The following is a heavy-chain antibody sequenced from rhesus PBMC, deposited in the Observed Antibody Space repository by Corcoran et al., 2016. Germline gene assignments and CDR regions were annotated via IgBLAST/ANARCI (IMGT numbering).Heavy chain of an antibody. D-gene: IGHD3-28*01. CDR1: GFTFGSYA. J-gene: IGHJ4*01. V-gene: IGHV1-198*02. Sequence: QVQLVQSGAEVKKPGASVKVSCKASGFTFGSYATSWVGQAPGQGLGWRGERIHRVRGKNYTKRFKSRVTISADTSQSTTYMGLSRLRAEDTAGYYCARGLYDSGYYTGEDYWGQGVLVTVSS. CDR2: RIHRVRGK. CDR3: ARGLYDSGYYTGEDY.